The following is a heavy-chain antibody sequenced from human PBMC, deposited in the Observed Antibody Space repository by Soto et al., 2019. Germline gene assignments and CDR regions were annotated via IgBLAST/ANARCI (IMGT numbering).Heavy chain of an antibody. D-gene: IGHD2-2*01. CDR1: GFTFDDYA. J-gene: IGHJ3*02. CDR3: AKDINLVVVPAAPDAFDI. CDR2: ISWDSGSI. V-gene: IGHV3-9*01. Sequence: PGGSLRLSCAASGFTFDDYAMHWVRRAPGKGLEWVSGISWDSGSIGYADSVKGRFTISRDNAKNSLYLQMNSLRAEDTALYYCAKDINLVVVPAAPDAFDIWGQGTMVTVSS.